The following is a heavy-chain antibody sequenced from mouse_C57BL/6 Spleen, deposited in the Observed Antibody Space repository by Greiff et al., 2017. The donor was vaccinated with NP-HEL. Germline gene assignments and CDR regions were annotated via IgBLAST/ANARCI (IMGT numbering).Heavy chain of an antibody. V-gene: IGHV7-4*01. D-gene: IGHD2-14*01. CDR1: GFTFTDYY. Sequence: EVMLVESGGGLVQPGASLRLSCAASGFTFTDYYMSWVRQPPGKAPEWLALIRNKANGSTTAYTASVKGRFTISRATSQHILYLQMDDLRAEDSAAYYCVKGSLYRRWYFDVWGTGTTVTVSS. CDR2: IRNKANGSTT. J-gene: IGHJ1*03. CDR3: VKGSLYRRWYFDV.